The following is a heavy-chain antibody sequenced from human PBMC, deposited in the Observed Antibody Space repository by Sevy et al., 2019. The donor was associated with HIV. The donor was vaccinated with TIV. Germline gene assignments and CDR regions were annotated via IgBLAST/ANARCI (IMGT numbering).Heavy chain of an antibody. CDR1: GGTFRTYG. CDR3: ARGGGNGWYYFDY. Sequence: ASVKVSCKASGGTFRTYGISWVRQAPGQGLEWLGGIIPILGAINYAEKFQGRVTITADEFTKTVYMELSRLRSEDTAIYYCARGGGNGWYYFDYWGQETLVTVSS. V-gene: IGHV1-69*13. CDR2: IIPILGAI. J-gene: IGHJ4*02. D-gene: IGHD6-19*01.